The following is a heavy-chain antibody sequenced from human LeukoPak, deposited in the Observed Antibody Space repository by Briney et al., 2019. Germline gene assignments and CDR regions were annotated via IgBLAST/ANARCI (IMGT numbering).Heavy chain of an antibody. Sequence: GGSLRLSCAASGFTFNTYSMNWVRQAPGKGLERVSYISSSSSTIKYADSVKGRFTISRDNAKNSLFLQMNSLRAEDTAVYYCARVYTSSWYDYWGQGTLVTVSS. V-gene: IGHV3-48*01. D-gene: IGHD6-13*01. CDR1: GFTFNTYS. J-gene: IGHJ4*02. CDR2: ISSSSSTI. CDR3: ARVYTSSWYDY.